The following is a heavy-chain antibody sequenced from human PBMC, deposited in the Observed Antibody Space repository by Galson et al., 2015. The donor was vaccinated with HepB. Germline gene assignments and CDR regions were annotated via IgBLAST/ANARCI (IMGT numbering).Heavy chain of an antibody. CDR3: AREAPSGEKYFGL. Sequence: SVKVSCKASGYSFTNYGISWVRQAPGQGLEWMGWISVYNSITHYAQNFQGRVTMTTDRPTDTAYMELKGLTPNDTAMYYCAREAPSGEKYFGLWGRGTLVTVSS. CDR1: GYSFTNYG. V-gene: IGHV1-18*04. CDR2: ISVYNSIT. J-gene: IGHJ2*01. D-gene: IGHD4-17*01.